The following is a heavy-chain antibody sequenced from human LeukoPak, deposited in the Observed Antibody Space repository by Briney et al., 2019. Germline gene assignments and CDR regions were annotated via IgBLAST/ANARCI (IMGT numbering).Heavy chain of an antibody. Sequence: GGSLRLSCAASGFTFSSYWMSWVRQAPGKGLEWVANIKQDGSEKYYVDSVKGLFTISRDNAKNSLYLQMNSLRAEDTAVYYCARDLRISSSPWDDAFDIWGQGTMVTVSS. D-gene: IGHD6-6*01. CDR1: GFTFSSYW. J-gene: IGHJ3*02. CDR3: ARDLRISSSPWDDAFDI. V-gene: IGHV3-7*01. CDR2: IKQDGSEK.